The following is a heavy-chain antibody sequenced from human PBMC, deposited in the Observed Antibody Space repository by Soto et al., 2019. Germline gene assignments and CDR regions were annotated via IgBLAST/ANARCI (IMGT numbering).Heavy chain of an antibody. V-gene: IGHV4-31*03. CDR3: ARARLRAVYAFDF. Sequence: QVQLQESGPGLVKPSQTLSLTCTLSGVSITSGAYYWTWVRQHPGKGLEWIGYIYYNGNTYFSPSLKSRLTISIDTSKNQFSLKLSSVTAADTAMYYCARARLRAVYAFDFRGQGTMVTVSS. J-gene: IGHJ3*01. CDR2: IYYNGNT. D-gene: IGHD4-17*01. CDR1: GVSITSGAYY.